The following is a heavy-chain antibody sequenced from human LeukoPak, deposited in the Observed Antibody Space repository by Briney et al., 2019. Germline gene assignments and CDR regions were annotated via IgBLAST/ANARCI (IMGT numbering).Heavy chain of an antibody. CDR2: INHSGST. D-gene: IGHD6-13*01. Sequence: SETLSLTCAVYGGSFRGYYWSWIRQPPGKGLEWIGEINHSGSTNYNPSLKSRVTISVDTSKNQFSLKLSSVTAADTAVYYCAREGSSSWERYFDYWGQGTLVTVSS. CDR3: AREGSSSWERYFDY. V-gene: IGHV4-34*01. J-gene: IGHJ4*02. CDR1: GGSFRGYY.